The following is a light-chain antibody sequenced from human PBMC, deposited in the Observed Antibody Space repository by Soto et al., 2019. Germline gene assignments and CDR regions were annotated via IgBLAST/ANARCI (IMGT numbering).Light chain of an antibody. CDR2: RNN. CDR1: RSNIGRNY. CDR3: AAWDDTLNGQV. V-gene: IGLV1-47*01. J-gene: IGLJ3*02. Sequence: QSVLTQPPSACGTPGQRVSISCSGSRSNIGRNYVYWYQQLPGTAPKLLIQRNNERPSGVPDRFSGSKSGTSVSLAISGLRSEDEATYYCAAWDDTLNGQVFGGGTKVTVL.